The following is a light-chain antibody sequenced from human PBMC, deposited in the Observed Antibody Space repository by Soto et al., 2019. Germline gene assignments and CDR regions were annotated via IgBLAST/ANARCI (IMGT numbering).Light chain of an antibody. CDR2: GAS. CDR3: QQYAGSRT. J-gene: IGKJ1*01. Sequence: EIVLTHSPGTLSLSPGGIATLSCGASRSVGTFLAWYQQKPGQAPRLLIYGASSRATGIPDRFSGSGSGTDFTLTISRLEPEDFAVYYCQQYAGSRTFGQGTKVDIK. CDR1: RSVGTF. V-gene: IGKV3-20*01.